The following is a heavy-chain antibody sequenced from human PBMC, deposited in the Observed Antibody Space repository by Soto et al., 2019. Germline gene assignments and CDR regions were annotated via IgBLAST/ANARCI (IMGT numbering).Heavy chain of an antibody. D-gene: IGHD2-21*02. Sequence: PGGSLRLSCAASGFTFDDYGMSWVRQAPGKGLEWVSGINWNGGSTGYADYVKGRFTIPRDNAKNSLYLQMNSLRAEDTSLYFFAREFCGGDCSSRDAFDIWGQGTMVTVSS. CDR1: GFTFDDYG. V-gene: IGHV3-20*04. CDR3: AREFCGGDCSSRDAFDI. J-gene: IGHJ3*02. CDR2: INWNGGST.